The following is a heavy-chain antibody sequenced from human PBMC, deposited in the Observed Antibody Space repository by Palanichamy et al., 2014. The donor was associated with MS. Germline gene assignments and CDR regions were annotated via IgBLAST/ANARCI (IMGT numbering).Heavy chain of an antibody. CDR3: ARHKDSNNWGALDA. CDR1: GDSISRYF. Sequence: QVQVQESGPGLVKPSETLSVICSVSGDSISRYFWSWIRQPPGKRLEWIGSVFYGRSPDNNPSLTSRVSIYLDRLGNQLSLKVTSVTAADTAVYYCARHKDSNNWGALDAWGQGTKVTVS. CDR2: VFYGRSP. V-gene: IGHV4-59*08. J-gene: IGHJ3*01. D-gene: IGHD7-27*01.